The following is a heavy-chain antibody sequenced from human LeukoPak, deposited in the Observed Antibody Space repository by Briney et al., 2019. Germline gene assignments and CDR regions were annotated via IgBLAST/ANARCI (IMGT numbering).Heavy chain of an antibody. CDR1: GFTFSSYA. CDR3: ASEGY. Sequence: GGSLRLSCAASGFTFSSYAMHWVRQAPGKGLEWVAVISYDGSNKYYADSVKGRFTISRDNSKNTLYLQMNSLRAEDTAVYYCASEGYWGQGTLVTVSS. V-gene: IGHV3-30-3*01. J-gene: IGHJ4*02. CDR2: ISYDGSNK.